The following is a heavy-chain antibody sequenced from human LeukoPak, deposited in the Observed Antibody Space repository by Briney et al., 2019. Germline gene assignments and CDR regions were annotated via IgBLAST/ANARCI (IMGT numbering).Heavy chain of an antibody. CDR3: ARDREYGGIDY. CDR2: INHSGST. D-gene: IGHD4-23*01. CDR1: GYSISSGYY. Sequence: PSETLSLTCTVSGYSISSGYYWGWIRQPPGKGLEWIGEINHSGSTNYNPSLKSRVTISVDTSKNQFSLKLSSVTAADTAVYYCARDREYGGIDYWGQGTLVTVSS. J-gene: IGHJ4*02. V-gene: IGHV4-38-2*02.